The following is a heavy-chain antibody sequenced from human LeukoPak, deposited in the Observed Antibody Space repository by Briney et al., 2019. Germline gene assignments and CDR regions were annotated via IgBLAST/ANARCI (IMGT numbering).Heavy chain of an antibody. CDR3: TVDLPGLWSDYFDY. CDR1: GFTFSHAW. V-gene: IGHV3-15*01. CDR2: IKSKAAGGTT. Sequence: GGSLRLSCAASGFTFSHAWMSWVRQAPGEGLEWVGRIKSKAAGGTTDYAAPVKGRFTISRDDSKNTLFLQMNSLKTEDSAVYYCTVDLPGLWSDYFDYWGRGTLVTVSS. J-gene: IGHJ4*01. D-gene: IGHD5-18*01.